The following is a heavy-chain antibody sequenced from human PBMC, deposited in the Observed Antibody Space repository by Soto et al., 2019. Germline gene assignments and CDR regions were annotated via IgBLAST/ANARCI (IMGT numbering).Heavy chain of an antibody. Sequence: WGSPRLSCVARGFSLRDHFIDWDRQAPGKGLEWVGRIKNDPKSYITDYAESVKGRFTISRDDSKNSLFLQMNSLTTEDTAIYYCADLKWSRSYLPWGQGTLVTVSS. V-gene: IGHV3-72*01. CDR3: ADLKWSRSYLP. J-gene: IGHJ1*01. CDR2: IKNDPKSYIT. D-gene: IGHD3-3*01. CDR1: GFSLRDHF.